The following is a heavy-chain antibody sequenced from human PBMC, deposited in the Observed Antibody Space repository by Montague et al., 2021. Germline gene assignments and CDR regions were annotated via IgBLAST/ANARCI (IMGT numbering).Heavy chain of an antibody. CDR2: IFYTGST. D-gene: IGHD5-18*01. V-gene: IGHV4-61*01. Sequence: SETLSLTCTVSGASVSSGSYYWSWIRQPPGKGLEWIGNIFYTGSTNYNPSLKSRVTISVDTSKNQVSLRLSSVTAADTAVEYCTRGSIENSQGLGMDYCYDSDVWGQGTTVTVSS. CDR1: GASVSSGSYY. CDR3: TRGSIENSQGLGMDYCYDSDV. J-gene: IGHJ6*02.